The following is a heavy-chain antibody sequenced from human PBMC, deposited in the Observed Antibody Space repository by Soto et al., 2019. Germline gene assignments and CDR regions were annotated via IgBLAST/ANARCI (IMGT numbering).Heavy chain of an antibody. CDR3: ARDPTVVVAATPGRRFDP. D-gene: IGHD2-15*01. V-gene: IGHV1-69*06. CDR1: GGTFSSYA. CDR2: IIPIFGTA. J-gene: IGHJ5*02. Sequence: ASVKVSCKASGGTFSSYAISWARQAPGQGLEWMGGIIPIFGTANYAQKFQGRVTITADKSTSTAYMELSSLRSEDTAVYYCARDPTVVVAATPGRRFDPWGQGTLVTVSS.